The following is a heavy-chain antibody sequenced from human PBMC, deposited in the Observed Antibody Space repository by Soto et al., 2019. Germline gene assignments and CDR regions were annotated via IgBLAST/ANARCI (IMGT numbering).Heavy chain of an antibody. CDR3: AKDRVVDGVYSFDY. J-gene: IGHJ4*02. V-gene: IGHV3-23*01. D-gene: IGHD2-8*01. CDR1: GFTFSSYA. CDR2: ISGSGSTT. Sequence: GGSLRLSCAASGFTFSSYAMNWVRQAPGKGLEWVSFISGSGSTTYYTDSVKGRFTISRDKSMNTLYLQMNSLRVEDAAVYYCAKDRVVDGVYSFDYWGQGTLVTVSS.